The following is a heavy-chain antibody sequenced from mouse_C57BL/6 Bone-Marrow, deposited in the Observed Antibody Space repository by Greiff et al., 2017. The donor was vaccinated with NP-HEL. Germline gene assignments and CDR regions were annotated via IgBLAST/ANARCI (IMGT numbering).Heavy chain of an antibody. CDR1: GYTFTSYW. J-gene: IGHJ2*01. Sequence: VKLQQPGAELVRPGTSVKLSCKASGYTFTSYWMHWVKQRPGQGLEWIGVIDPSDSYTNYNQKFKGKATLTVDTSSSTAYMQLSSLTSEDSAVYYCARSDDYDDYWGQGTTLTVSS. CDR3: ARSDDYDDY. D-gene: IGHD2-4*01. V-gene: IGHV1-59*01. CDR2: IDPSDSYT.